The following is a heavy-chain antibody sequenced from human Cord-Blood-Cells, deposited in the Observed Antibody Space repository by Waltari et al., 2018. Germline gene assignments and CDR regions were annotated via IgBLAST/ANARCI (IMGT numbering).Heavy chain of an antibody. V-gene: IGHV3-74*01. J-gene: IGHJ4*02. Sequence: EVQLVESGGGLVQPGGSLRLSCAASGFTFSSYWMHWVRHAPGKGLVWVSRIKRDGSNTSYSDSVKGRFTISRANAKNTLYLQMNSLRAEDTAVYYCASDLAAAGTDYWGQGTLVTVSS. CDR2: IKRDGSNT. D-gene: IGHD6-13*01. CDR3: ASDLAAAGTDY. CDR1: GFTFSSYW.